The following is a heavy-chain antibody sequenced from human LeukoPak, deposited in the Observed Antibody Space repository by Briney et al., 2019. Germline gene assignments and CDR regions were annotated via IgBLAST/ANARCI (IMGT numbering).Heavy chain of an antibody. J-gene: IGHJ4*02. V-gene: IGHV3-33*01. CDR1: GFTFSSYG. CDR3: ARGSGLLWFGEPTQIPYYFDY. Sequence: GGSLRLSCAASGFTFSSYGMHWVRQAPGKGLEWVAVIWYDGSNKYYADSVKGRFTISRDNSKNTLYLQMSSLRAEDTAVYYCARGSGLLWFGEPTQIPYYFDYWGQGTLVTVSS. CDR2: IWYDGSNK. D-gene: IGHD3-10*01.